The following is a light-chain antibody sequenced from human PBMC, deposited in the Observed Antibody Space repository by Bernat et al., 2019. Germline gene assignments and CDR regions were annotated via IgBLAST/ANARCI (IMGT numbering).Light chain of an antibody. J-gene: IGLJ2*01. CDR1: SSNIGNNY. CDR3: ETWDGSLSAEV. V-gene: IGLV1-51*01. Sequence: QSVLTQPPSVSAAPRQKVTISCSGSSSNIGNNYVSWYQHLPGTAPKLLIYDNNKRPSGIPDRFSGSKSGTSATLGITGLQTGDEADYYCETWDGSLSAEVFGGGTKLTVL. CDR2: DNN.